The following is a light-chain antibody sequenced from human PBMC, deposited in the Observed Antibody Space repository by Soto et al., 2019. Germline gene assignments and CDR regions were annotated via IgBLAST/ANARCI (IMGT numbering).Light chain of an antibody. CDR1: SGSVSTSYY. CDR3: VLYMGSGRGFV. Sequence: QTVVTQEPSFSVSPGGTVTLTCGLSSGSVSTSYYPSWYQLTPGQAPRMLVYSTNTRSSGVPDRFSGSILGNKAALTITGAQADDESDYYCVLYMGSGRGFVFGTGTKLTVL. J-gene: IGLJ1*01. CDR2: STN. V-gene: IGLV8-61*01.